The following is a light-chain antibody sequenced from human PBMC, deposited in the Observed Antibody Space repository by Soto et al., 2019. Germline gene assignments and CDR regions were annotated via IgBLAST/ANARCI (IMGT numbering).Light chain of an antibody. CDR3: QTWGTGILV. CDR2: LNSDGSH. CDR1: SRHSSYA. Sequence: QLVLTQSPSASASLGASVKLTCTLSSRHSSYAIAWHQQQPEKGPRYLMKLNSDGSHSKGDGIPDRFSGSSSGAERYLTISSLQSEDEADYYCQTWGTGILVFGGGTKLTVL. J-gene: IGLJ2*01. V-gene: IGLV4-69*01.